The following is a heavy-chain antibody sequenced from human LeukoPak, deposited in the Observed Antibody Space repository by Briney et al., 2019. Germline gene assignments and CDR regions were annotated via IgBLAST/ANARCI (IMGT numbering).Heavy chain of an antibody. CDR2: INQVASEK. D-gene: IGHD3-10*01. CDR3: VRDGGYYGPDS. CDR1: GFTISFYW. Sequence: GGSLRLSCAASGFTISFYWMSWVREAPGKGLEWVANINQVASEKNYVDSVKGRFTISRDNAKNSLYLQMNSVRAEDTAMYYCVRDGGYYGPDSWGQGALVSVSS. J-gene: IGHJ4*02. V-gene: IGHV3-7*04.